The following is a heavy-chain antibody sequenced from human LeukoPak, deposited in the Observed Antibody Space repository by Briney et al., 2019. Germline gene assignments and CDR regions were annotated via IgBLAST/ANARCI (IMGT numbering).Heavy chain of an antibody. V-gene: IGHV3-30*18. J-gene: IGHJ4*02. Sequence: PGGSLRLSCAASGFTFSSYGMHWVRQAPGKGLEWVAVISYDGSNKYYADSVKGRFTISRDNSKNTLYLQMNSLRAEDTAVYYCAKDHSGYDWEFDYWGQGTLVTVSS. D-gene: IGHD5-12*01. CDR1: GFTFSSYG. CDR2: ISYDGSNK. CDR3: AKDHSGYDWEFDY.